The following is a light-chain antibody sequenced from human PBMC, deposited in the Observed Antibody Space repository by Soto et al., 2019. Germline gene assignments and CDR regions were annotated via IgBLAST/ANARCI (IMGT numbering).Light chain of an antibody. CDR1: SSNIGSNP. J-gene: IGLJ2*01. V-gene: IGLV1-44*01. CDR3: AAWGDSRNGPEVV. Sequence: QSVLTQPPSASGTPGQRVTISCSGSSSNIGSNPVNCYQPLPGKAPNLLIYSNNQRPSGVPDRFSGSKSGTSASLAIIGRQSEDEAEYYCAAWGDSRNGPEVVFGGGTKLTVL. CDR2: SNN.